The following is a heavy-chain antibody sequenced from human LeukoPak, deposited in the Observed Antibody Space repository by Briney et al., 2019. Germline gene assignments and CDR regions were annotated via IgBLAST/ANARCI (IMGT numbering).Heavy chain of an antibody. D-gene: IGHD3-10*01. CDR1: GGSISSYY. Sequence: SETLSLTCTVSGGSISSYYWSWIRQPPGKGLEWIGYIYYSGSTNYNPSLKSRVTISVDTSKNQFSLKLSSVTAADTAVYYCARRSRGYYGSGSYYWFDPWGQGTLVTVSS. CDR3: ARRSRGYYGSGSYYWFDP. J-gene: IGHJ5*02. V-gene: IGHV4-59*08. CDR2: IYYSGST.